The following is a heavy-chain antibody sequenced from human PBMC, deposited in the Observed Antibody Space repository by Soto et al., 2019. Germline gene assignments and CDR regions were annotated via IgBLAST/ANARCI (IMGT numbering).Heavy chain of an antibody. CDR2: INPSDGST. D-gene: IGHD2-2*01. V-gene: IGHV1-46*01. J-gene: IGHJ5*02. Sequence: QVHLVQSGAEVKEPGASVKVSCKASGYTFIRYNMHWVRQAPGQGLEWMGTINPSDGSTTYAQKFQGRVTMTRDASASTVYMEVFSLPSEDTAVYYCARGFPSSTTLVWSDPWGQGTLVTVSS. CDR3: ARGFPSSTTLVWSDP. CDR1: GYTFIRYN.